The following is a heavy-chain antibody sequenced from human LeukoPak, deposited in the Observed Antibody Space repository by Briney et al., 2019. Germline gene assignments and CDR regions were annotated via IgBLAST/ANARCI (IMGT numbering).Heavy chain of an antibody. V-gene: IGHV3-30*04. CDR3: AKMRRIAVAGAYFDY. CDR1: GFTFSSYA. CDR2: ISYDGSNK. D-gene: IGHD6-19*01. Sequence: GGSLRLSCAASGFTFSSYAMHWVRQAPGKWLEWVAVISYDGSNKYYADSVKGRFTISRDNSKNTLYLQMNSLRAEDTAVYYCAKMRRIAVAGAYFDYWGQGTLVTVSS. J-gene: IGHJ4*02.